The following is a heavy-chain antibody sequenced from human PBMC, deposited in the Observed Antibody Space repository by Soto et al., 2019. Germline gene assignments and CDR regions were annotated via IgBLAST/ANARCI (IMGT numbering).Heavy chain of an antibody. Sequence: SETLSLTCTVSGGSISGHYWSWVRQAPGKGLEWIGHIYYRGSTNYNPSLRSRSTISVDTSNNQFSLKVNSVTTADTAVYYCARDGREASGMDVWGQGTKVTVSS. CDR3: ARDGREASGMDV. CDR2: IYYRGST. V-gene: IGHV4-59*11. D-gene: IGHD1-26*01. CDR1: GGSISGHY. J-gene: IGHJ6*02.